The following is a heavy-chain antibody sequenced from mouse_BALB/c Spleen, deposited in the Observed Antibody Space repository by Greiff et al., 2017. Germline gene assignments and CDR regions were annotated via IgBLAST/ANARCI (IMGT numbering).Heavy chain of an antibody. CDR1: GYAFTNYL. D-gene: IGHD1-1*01. J-gene: IGHJ2*01. Sequence: QVQLQQSGAELVRPGTSVKVSCKASGYAFTNYLIEWVKQRPGQGLEWIGVINPGSGDTNYNEKFKGKATLTADKSSSTAYMQLSSLTSDDSAVYFCARSPNYYGSSSFDYWGQGTTLTVSS. CDR3: ARSPNYYGSSSFDY. V-gene: IGHV1-54*01. CDR2: INPGSGDT.